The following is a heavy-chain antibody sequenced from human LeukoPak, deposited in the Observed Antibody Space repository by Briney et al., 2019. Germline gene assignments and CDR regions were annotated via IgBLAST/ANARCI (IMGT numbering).Heavy chain of an antibody. CDR2: IYYSGST. CDR3: AREDSSSWPLWYNWFDP. Sequence: PSETLSLTCAVSGDSISNYYWSWIRQPPGKGLEWIGSIYYSGSTYYNPSLKSRVTISVDTSKNQFSLKLSSVTAADTAVYYCAREDSSSWPLWYNWFDPWGQGTLVTVSS. V-gene: IGHV4-59*12. D-gene: IGHD6-13*01. CDR1: GDSISNYY. J-gene: IGHJ5*02.